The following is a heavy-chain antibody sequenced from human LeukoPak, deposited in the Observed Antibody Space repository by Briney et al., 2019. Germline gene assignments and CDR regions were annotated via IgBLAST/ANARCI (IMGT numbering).Heavy chain of an antibody. CDR1: GFTFSEYA. CDR2: SSSGGSNT. D-gene: IGHD4-17*01. J-gene: IGHJ3*01. Sequence: GGSLRLSCAASGFTFSEYALVWVRQAPGEGLEWVSASSSGGSNTLYADAVKGRFTISRDNSKNTLYLQMDSLRAEDTAVYFCGREPNGDYVGAFEFWGHGTMVTVSS. V-gene: IGHV3-23*05. CDR3: GREPNGDYVGAFEF.